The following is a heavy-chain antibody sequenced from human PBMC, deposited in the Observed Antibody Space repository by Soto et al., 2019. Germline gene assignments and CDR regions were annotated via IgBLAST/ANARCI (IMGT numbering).Heavy chain of an antibody. Sequence: SETLSLTCTVSGGYISSYYWSWIRQPPGKGLEWIGYIYYSGSTNYNPSLKSRVTISVDTSKNQFSLKLSSVTAADTAVYYCARDTGSWRPGAFDIWGQGTMVTVSS. D-gene: IGHD2-8*02. J-gene: IGHJ3*02. CDR3: ARDTGSWRPGAFDI. CDR2: IYYSGST. CDR1: GGYISSYY. V-gene: IGHV4-59*01.